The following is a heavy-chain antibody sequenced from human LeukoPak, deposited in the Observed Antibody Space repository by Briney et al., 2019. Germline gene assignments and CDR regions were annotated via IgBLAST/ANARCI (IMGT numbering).Heavy chain of an antibody. J-gene: IGHJ6*03. CDR3: ATASSWGGYYYYYMDV. CDR1: GYTLTELS. Sequence: ASVKVSCKVSGYTLTELSMHWVRQAPGKGLEWMGRFDPEDGETIYAQKFQGRVTMTEDTSTDTAYMELSSLRSEDTAVYYCATASSWGGYYYYYMDVWGKGTTVTVSS. CDR2: FDPEDGET. D-gene: IGHD6-13*01. V-gene: IGHV1-24*01.